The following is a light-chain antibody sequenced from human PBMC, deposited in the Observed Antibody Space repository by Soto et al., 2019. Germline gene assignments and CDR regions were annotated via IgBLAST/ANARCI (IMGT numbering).Light chain of an antibody. CDR3: QQRSNWPIT. J-gene: IGKJ5*01. CDR1: QSVSSY. Sequence: ERVMTQSPATLSVSPGERSTLSCRALQSVSSYLAWYQQKPGQAPRLLIYHASNRATGIPARFSGSGSGTDFTLTISSLEPEDFELYYCQQRSNWPITFGQGTRLEIK. CDR2: HAS. V-gene: IGKV3-11*01.